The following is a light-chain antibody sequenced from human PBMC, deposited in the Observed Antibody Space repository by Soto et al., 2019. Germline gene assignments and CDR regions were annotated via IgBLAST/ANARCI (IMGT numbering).Light chain of an antibody. Sequence: EIVLTQSPGTLSLSPGERATLSCRASQSISSSYLAWYQQKPGQAPRLLVYGASSRATGIPDRFSGSGSGTDFTLTISRLEPEYCAVYYCQQYGSSRFTFGPGTKVDIK. CDR2: GAS. CDR1: QSISSSY. J-gene: IGKJ3*01. V-gene: IGKV3-20*01. CDR3: QQYGSSRFT.